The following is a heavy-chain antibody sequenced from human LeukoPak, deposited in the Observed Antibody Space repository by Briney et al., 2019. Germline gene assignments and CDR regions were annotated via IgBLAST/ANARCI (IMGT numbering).Heavy chain of an antibody. CDR3: AREESGGYFDY. J-gene: IGHJ4*02. D-gene: IGHD2-8*02. CDR1: GYTFTSYG. CDR2: INPTGSST. Sequence: ASVKVSFKASGYTFTSYGISWVRQAPGQGLEWMGLINPTGSSTNYAQKFRGRVTMTRDTSTTTVYMELSSLRSEDTAVYYCAREESGGYFDYWGQGTLVTVSS. V-gene: IGHV1-46*01.